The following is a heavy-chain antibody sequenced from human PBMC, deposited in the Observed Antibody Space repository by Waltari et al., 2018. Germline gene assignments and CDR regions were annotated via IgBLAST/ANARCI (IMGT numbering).Heavy chain of an antibody. CDR3: AKDIGLYSYYFDY. Sequence: EVQLVESGGGLVQPGRSLRLSCAASGFTFDDYAIHWVRQAPGKGLEWVSGISWNSGSIGYADSVKGRFTISRDNAKNSLYLQMNSLRAEDTALYYCAKDIGLYSYYFDYWGQGTLVTVSS. V-gene: IGHV3-9*01. D-gene: IGHD2-15*01. J-gene: IGHJ4*02. CDR1: GFTFDDYA. CDR2: ISWNSGSI.